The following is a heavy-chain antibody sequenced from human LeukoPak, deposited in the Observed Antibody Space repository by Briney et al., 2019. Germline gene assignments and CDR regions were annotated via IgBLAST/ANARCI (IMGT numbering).Heavy chain of an antibody. CDR2: IKQDGSEK. Sequence: GGSLRLSCADSGFTFSSYWMSWVRQAPGKGLEWVINIKQDGSEKYYVDSVKGRFTISRDNAKNSLYLQMNSLRAEDTAVYYCARDRIMITFGGVPFDYWGQGTLVTVSS. V-gene: IGHV3-7*01. J-gene: IGHJ4*02. CDR3: ARDRIMITFGGVPFDY. CDR1: GFTFSSYW. D-gene: IGHD3-16*01.